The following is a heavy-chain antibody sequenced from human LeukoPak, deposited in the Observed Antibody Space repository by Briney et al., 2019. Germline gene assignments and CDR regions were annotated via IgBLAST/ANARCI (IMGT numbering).Heavy chain of an antibody. D-gene: IGHD1-26*01. CDR3: ASSGSYRFDY. CDR1: GGSFSGYY. Sequence: LSLTCAVYGGSFSGYYWSWIRQPPGKGLEWVSHITASGTAMFYADSVKGRFTISRDNAKNSLYLQMNSLRDEDTAVYYCASSGSYRFDYWGQGTLVTVSS. CDR2: ITASGTAM. V-gene: IGHV3-11*04. J-gene: IGHJ4*02.